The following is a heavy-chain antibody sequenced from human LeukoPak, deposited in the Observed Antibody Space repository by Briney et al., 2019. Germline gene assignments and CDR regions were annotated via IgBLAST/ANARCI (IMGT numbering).Heavy chain of an antibody. V-gene: IGHV3-74*01. D-gene: IGHD6-19*01. CDR3: ARVSSSGWYAAYFDY. J-gene: IGHJ4*02. CDR2: INSDGGST. CDR1: GFTFSNYW. Sequence: GGSLRLSCAASGFTFSNYWMHWVRQAPGKGLVWVSRINSDGGSTNYADSVKGRFTISRDNAKNTLYLQMNTLRAEDTAVYYCARVSSSGWYAAYFDYWGQGTLVTVSS.